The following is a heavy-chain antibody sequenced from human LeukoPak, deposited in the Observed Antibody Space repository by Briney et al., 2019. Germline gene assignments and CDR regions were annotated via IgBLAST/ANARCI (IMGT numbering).Heavy chain of an antibody. J-gene: IGHJ4*02. D-gene: IGHD1-26*01. CDR3: ARLSGNYYSNFDY. V-gene: IGHV5-51*01. Sequence: GEALKISCKGSGYSFTGYWIAWGRRMAGKGREGMGIIYPSDSDTRYSPSFQGRVSISADKSISTAYLQWSSLKASDTAMYYCARLSGNYYSNFDYWGQGTLVTVSS. CDR1: GYSFTGYW. CDR2: IYPSDSDT.